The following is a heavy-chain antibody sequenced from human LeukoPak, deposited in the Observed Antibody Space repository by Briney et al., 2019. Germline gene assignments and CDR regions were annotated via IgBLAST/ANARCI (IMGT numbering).Heavy chain of an antibody. J-gene: IGHJ3*02. Sequence: ETLSLTCTISGGSISSYYWSWIRQPPGKGLEWIGYIYYSGSTSYNPSLKSRVAILVDTSKNQFSLKLRSVTAADTAVYYCARHERDVSLDHAFDIWGQGTTVTVSS. V-gene: IGHV4-59*08. D-gene: IGHD5-24*01. CDR2: IYYSGST. CDR3: ARHERDVSLDHAFDI. CDR1: GGSISSYY.